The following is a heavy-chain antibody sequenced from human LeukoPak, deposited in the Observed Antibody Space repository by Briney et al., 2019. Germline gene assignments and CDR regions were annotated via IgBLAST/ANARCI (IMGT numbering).Heavy chain of an antibody. J-gene: IGHJ4*02. D-gene: IGHD3-10*01. Sequence: SETLSLTCTVSGGSISSYYWSWIRLAPGKGLEWIGNIYYSGSTNYNPSLKSRVTVSVDTSKNQFSLKLSSVTAADTAVYYCARSNTYYGGYVDLWGQGTLVTVSS. CDR1: GGSISSYY. V-gene: IGHV4-59*08. CDR3: ARSNTYYGGYVDL. CDR2: IYYSGST.